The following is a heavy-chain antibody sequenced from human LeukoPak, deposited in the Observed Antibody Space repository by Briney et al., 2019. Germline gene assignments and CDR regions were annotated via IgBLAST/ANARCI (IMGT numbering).Heavy chain of an antibody. V-gene: IGHV1-18*04. Sequence: ASVKVSCKASGYTFTGYYMHWVRQAPGQGLEWMGWISAYNGNTNYAQNLQGRVTMTTDTSTSIAYMELRSLGSDDTSVYYCARFSIAATCFDPWGQGPLVTVSS. CDR2: ISAYNGNT. J-gene: IGHJ5*02. D-gene: IGHD6-25*01. CDR3: ARFSIAATCFDP. CDR1: GYTFTGYY.